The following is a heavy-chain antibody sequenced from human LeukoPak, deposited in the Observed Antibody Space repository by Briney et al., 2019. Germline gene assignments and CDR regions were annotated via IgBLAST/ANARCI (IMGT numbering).Heavy chain of an antibody. V-gene: IGHV3-23*01. CDR1: GFTFSSYA. Sequence: PGGSLRLSCTASGFTFSSYAMSWVRQAPGKGLEWVSAISGSGGSTYYADSVKGRFTISRDNSKNTLYLQMNSLRAEDTAVYYCAKVVGATGYYFDYWGQGTLVTVSS. J-gene: IGHJ4*02. CDR3: AKVVGATGYYFDY. D-gene: IGHD1-26*01. CDR2: ISGSGGST.